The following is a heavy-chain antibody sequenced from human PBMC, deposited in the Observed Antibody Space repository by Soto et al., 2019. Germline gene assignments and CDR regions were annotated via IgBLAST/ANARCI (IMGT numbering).Heavy chain of an antibody. CDR1: GYTFTSYY. Sequence: ASVKVFCKASGYTFTSYYMHWVRQAPGQGLEWMGIINPSGGSTSYAQKFQGRVTMTRDTSTSTVYMELSSLRSEDTAVYYCASSVVVVVAATNSGHFDYWGQGTLVTVSS. D-gene: IGHD2-15*01. CDR2: INPSGGST. J-gene: IGHJ4*02. V-gene: IGHV1-46*01. CDR3: ASSVVVVVAATNSGHFDY.